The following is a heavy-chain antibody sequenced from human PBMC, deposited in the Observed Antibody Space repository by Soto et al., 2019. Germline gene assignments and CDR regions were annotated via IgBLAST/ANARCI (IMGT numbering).Heavy chain of an antibody. CDR3: ARGEDRYGDEVGYYYYGMDV. CDR1: GGTFSSYA. J-gene: IGHJ6*02. CDR2: IIPIFGTA. Sequence: SVKVSCKASGGTFSSYAISWVRQAPGQGLEWMGGIIPIFGTANYAQKFQGRVTITADESTSTAYMELSSLRSEDTAVYYCARGEDRYGDEVGYYYYGMDVWGQGTTVTVSS. V-gene: IGHV1-69*13. D-gene: IGHD4-17*01.